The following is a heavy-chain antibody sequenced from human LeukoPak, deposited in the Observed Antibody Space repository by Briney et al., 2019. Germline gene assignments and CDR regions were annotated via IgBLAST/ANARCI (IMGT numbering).Heavy chain of an antibody. CDR1: GGPISDYY. Sequence: SETLSLTCTVSGGPISDYYWSWIRQPPGKGLEWIGYSYYTGVTNYNPSLKSRVSISVDTSKKQFSLNLTSVTTADTAVYYCARGSRGELPDYYFDYWGQGTLVTVSS. D-gene: IGHD1-26*01. V-gene: IGHV4-59*01. J-gene: IGHJ4*02. CDR3: ARGSRGELPDYYFDY. CDR2: SYYTGVT.